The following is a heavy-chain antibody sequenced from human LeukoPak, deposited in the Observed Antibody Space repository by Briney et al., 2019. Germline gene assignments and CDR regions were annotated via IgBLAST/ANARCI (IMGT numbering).Heavy chain of an antibody. V-gene: IGHV4-34*01. CDR3: ARGAQTYYDKAPVDY. CDR1: GGSFSGYY. CDR2: INHSGST. D-gene: IGHD3-22*01. J-gene: IGHJ4*02. Sequence: SSETLSPTCAVYGGSFSGYYWSWIRQPPGKGLEWIGEINHSGSTNYNPSLKSRVTISVDTSKSQFSLKLNSMTAADTAVYYCARGAQTYYDKAPVDYWGQGTLVTVSS.